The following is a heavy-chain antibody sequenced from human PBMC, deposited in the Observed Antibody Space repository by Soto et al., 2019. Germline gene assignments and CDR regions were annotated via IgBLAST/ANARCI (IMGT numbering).Heavy chain of an antibody. CDR3: ARGVDYDILTGHTHIHDY. Sequence: SETLSLTCTVSGGSISSGGYYWSWIRQHPGKGLEWIGYIYYSGSTYYNPSLKSRVTISVDTSKNQFSLKLSSVTAADTAVYYCARGVDYDILTGHTHIHDYWGQGTLVTVSS. V-gene: IGHV4-31*03. CDR2: IYYSGST. D-gene: IGHD3-9*01. CDR1: GGSISSGGYY. J-gene: IGHJ4*02.